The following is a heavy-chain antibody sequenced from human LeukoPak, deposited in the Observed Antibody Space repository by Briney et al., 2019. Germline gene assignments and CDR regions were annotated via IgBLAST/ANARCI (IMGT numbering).Heavy chain of an antibody. CDR2: ISYDGSNK. D-gene: IGHD3-22*01. Sequence: GGSLRLSCAASGFTFSSYGMHWVRQAPGKGLEWVAVISYDGSNKYYADSVKGRFTISRDNSKNTLYLQMNSLRAEDTAVYYCAKDPLDYYDSSGGGFDYWGQGTLVTVSS. J-gene: IGHJ4*02. V-gene: IGHV3-30*18. CDR3: AKDPLDYYDSSGGGFDY. CDR1: GFTFSSYG.